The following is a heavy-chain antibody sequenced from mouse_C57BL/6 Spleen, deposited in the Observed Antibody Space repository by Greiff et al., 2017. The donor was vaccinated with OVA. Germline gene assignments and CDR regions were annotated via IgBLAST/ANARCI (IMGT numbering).Heavy chain of an antibody. CDR3: ARWENGNRFYAMDY. CDR2: IYPGDGDT. D-gene: IGHD2-1*01. J-gene: IGHJ4*01. V-gene: IGHV1-80*01. CDR1: GYAFSSYW. Sequence: VQLQQSGAELVKPGASVKISCKASGYAFSSYWMNWVKQRPGKGLEWIGQIYPGDGDTNYNGKFKGKATLTADKSSSTAYMQLSSLTSEDSAVYFCARWENGNRFYAMDYWGQGTSVTVSS.